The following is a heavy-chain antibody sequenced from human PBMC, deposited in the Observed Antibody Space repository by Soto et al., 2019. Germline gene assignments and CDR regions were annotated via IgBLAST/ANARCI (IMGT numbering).Heavy chain of an antibody. D-gene: IGHD2-15*01. CDR1: GYTFTSYG. CDR2: ISAYNGNT. V-gene: IGHV1-18*01. Sequence: ASVKVSCKASGYTFTSYGISWVRQAPGQGLEWMGWISAYNGNTNYAQKLQGRVTMTRNTSISTAYMELSSLRSEDTAVYYCARGPRGYCSGGSCALDYWGQGTLVTVSS. CDR3: ARGPRGYCSGGSCALDY. J-gene: IGHJ4*02.